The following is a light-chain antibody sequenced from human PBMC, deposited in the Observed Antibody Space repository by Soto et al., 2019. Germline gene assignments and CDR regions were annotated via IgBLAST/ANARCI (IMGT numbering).Light chain of an antibody. CDR2: DAS. Sequence: EIVLTQSPATLSLSPGERATLSCRASQSVSSYLAWYQQKPGQAPRLLIYDASNMATGIPARFSGSGSGTDFPLTISTLEPEDFAVDYCQQRSNWPRTFGQGTKVEIK. V-gene: IGKV3-11*01. CDR3: QQRSNWPRT. CDR1: QSVSSY. J-gene: IGKJ1*01.